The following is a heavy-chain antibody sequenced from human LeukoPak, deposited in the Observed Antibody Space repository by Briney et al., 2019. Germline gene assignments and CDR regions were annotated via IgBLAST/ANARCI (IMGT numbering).Heavy chain of an antibody. CDR3: ARGVVVVPAAIRPVNYFDY. D-gene: IGHD2-2*02. CDR2: IYYSGST. J-gene: IGHJ4*02. V-gene: IGHV4-59*12. Sequence: SETLSLTCTVSGGSISSYYWSWIRQPPGKGLEWIGYIYYSGSTNHNPSLKSRVTISVDTSKNQFSLKLSSVTAADTAVYYCARGVVVVPAAIRPVNYFDYWGQGTLVTVSS. CDR1: GGSISSYY.